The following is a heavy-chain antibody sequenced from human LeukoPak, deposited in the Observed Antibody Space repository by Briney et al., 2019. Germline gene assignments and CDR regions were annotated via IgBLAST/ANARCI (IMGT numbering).Heavy chain of an antibody. CDR2: IYTSGST. V-gene: IGHV4-4*02. CDR1: GGSISSSNW. D-gene: IGHD3-10*01. CDR3: ARESRLDYYGSGSFADY. Sequence: PSETLSLTCAVSGGSISSSNWWSWVRQPPGKGLEWIGRIYTSGSTNYNPPLKSRVTMSVDTSKNQFSLKLSSVTAADTAVYYCARESRLDYYGSGSFADYWGQGTLVTVSS. J-gene: IGHJ4*02.